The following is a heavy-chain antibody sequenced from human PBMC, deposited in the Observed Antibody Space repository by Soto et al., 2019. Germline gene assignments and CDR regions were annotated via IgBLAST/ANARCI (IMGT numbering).Heavy chain of an antibody. J-gene: IGHJ4*02. Sequence: EVQLVESGGVVVQPGGSLRLSCAASGFTFDDYTMHWVRQAPGKGLEWVSLISWDGGSTYYADSVKGRFTISRDNSKNSLYLQMNSLRTEDTALYYCARSSGWYEGSDTAQNFDYWGQGTLVTVSS. CDR3: ARSSGWYEGSDTAQNFDY. D-gene: IGHD6-19*01. V-gene: IGHV3-43*01. CDR1: GFTFDDYT. CDR2: ISWDGGST.